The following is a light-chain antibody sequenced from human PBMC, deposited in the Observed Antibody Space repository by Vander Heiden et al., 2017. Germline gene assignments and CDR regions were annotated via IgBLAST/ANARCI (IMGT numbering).Light chain of an antibody. CDR3: QSYDSSLGGHVV. Sequence: QSVLTQPPSVSGGPGQRVTISCPGSTSTIEAGYDVHWYQQLPVTAPKLLISYNITRPSGLPYRFSGSKSGTSASLAIPWLQAEDEADYYCQSYDSSLGGHVVFGGGTKLTVL. V-gene: IGLV1-40*01. CDR1: TSTIEAGYD. J-gene: IGLJ2*01. CDR2: YNI.